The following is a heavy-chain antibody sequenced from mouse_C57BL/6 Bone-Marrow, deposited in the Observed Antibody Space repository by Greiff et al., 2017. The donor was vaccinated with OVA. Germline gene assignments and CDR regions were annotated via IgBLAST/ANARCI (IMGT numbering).Heavy chain of an antibody. V-gene: IGHV1-81*01. CDR3: AREGELGPFAY. J-gene: IGHJ3*01. CDR2: IYPRSGNT. Sequence: QVQLKESGAELARPGASVKLSCKASGYTFTSYGISWVKQRTGQGLEWIGEIYPRSGNTYYNEKFKGKATLTADKSSSTAYMELRSLTSEDSAVYFCAREGELGPFAYWGQGTLVTVSA. D-gene: IGHD4-1*01. CDR1: GYTFTSYG.